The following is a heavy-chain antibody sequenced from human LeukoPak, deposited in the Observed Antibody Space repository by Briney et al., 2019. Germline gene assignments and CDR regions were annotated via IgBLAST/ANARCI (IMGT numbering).Heavy chain of an antibody. CDR1: GYTFTGHY. D-gene: IGHD2-2*01. Sequence: ASVKVSCKASGYTFTGHYMHWVRQAPGQGLEWMGWINPNSGGTNYAQKFQGRVTMTRDTSINTAYMELSRLRSDDTAVYYCARDRTDIVVVPAAKDAFDIWGQGTMVTVSS. CDR3: ARDRTDIVVVPAAKDAFDI. CDR2: INPNSGGT. J-gene: IGHJ3*02. V-gene: IGHV1-2*02.